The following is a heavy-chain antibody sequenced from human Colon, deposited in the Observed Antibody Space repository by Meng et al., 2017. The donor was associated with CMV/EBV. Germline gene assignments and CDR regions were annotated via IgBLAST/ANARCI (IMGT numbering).Heavy chain of an antibody. CDR2: IYYTGST. Sequence: SETLSLTCSVSGSSTSYYWHWIRQSPGKGLEWIGFIYYTGSTHYNPSLESRVTISLDTSNKEVSLKLASVTAADSALYFCVRSSYDGVFDFWGQGKLVTVSS. J-gene: IGHJ4*02. V-gene: IGHV4-59*13. CDR3: VRSSYDGVFDF. CDR1: GSSTSYY. D-gene: IGHD5-12*01.